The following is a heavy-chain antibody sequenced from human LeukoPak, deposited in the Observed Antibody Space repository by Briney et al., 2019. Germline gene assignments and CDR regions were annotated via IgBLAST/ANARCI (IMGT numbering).Heavy chain of an antibody. J-gene: IGHJ6*03. CDR3: AKMPAGGYYYYYMDV. V-gene: IGHV3-21*04. D-gene: IGHD3-16*01. CDR1: GFTFSSYS. CDR2: ISSSSSYI. Sequence: GGSLRLSCAASGFTFSSYSMNWVRQAPGKGLEWVSSISSSSSYIYYADSVKGRFTISRDNAKNSLYLQMNSLRAEDTAVYYCAKMPAGGYYYYYMDVWGKGTTVTISS.